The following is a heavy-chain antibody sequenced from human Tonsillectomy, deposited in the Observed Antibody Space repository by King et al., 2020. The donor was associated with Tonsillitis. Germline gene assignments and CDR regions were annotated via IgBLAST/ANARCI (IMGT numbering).Heavy chain of an antibody. CDR2: ISGSGGST. Sequence: VQLVESGGGLVQPGGSLRLSCVASGFTFSSFAMNWVRHIPGRGLEWVSTISGSGGSTYYVESVTGRFTISRDNSKNTLYLQMDSLRVEDTAVYHCAKGGSGWYGGLDNWGQGTLVTVSS. D-gene: IGHD6-19*01. CDR3: AKGGSGWYGGLDN. J-gene: IGHJ4*02. V-gene: IGHV3-23*04. CDR1: GFTFSSFA.